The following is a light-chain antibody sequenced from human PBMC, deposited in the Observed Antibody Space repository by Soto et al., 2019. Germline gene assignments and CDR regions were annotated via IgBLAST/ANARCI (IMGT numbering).Light chain of an antibody. V-gene: IGKV1-13*02. Sequence: AIQLTQSPSSLSASVGDTVTITCRASQVIENSLVWHQQKPGKAPNLLIYGAVTLQSGVPSRFSGSLSGTDFTLTISSLQPEDFATYYCQQFKSYPLTFGGGTKVEI. CDR2: GAV. CDR3: QQFKSYPLT. J-gene: IGKJ4*01. CDR1: QVIENS.